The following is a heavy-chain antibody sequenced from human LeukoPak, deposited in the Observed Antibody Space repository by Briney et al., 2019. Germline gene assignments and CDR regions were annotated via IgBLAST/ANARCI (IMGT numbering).Heavy chain of an antibody. CDR2: INGANGDT. V-gene: IGHV1-3*01. Sequence: ASVKVSCKASGYTFKKVMHWVRQAPGQRLEWMGWINGANGDTKYSQRLQDRVTIIRDTSASTVYMELSSLRFEDTAVYYCAKEKKYYYDGSGYPGYDYWGQGTLVTVSS. CDR1: GYTFKKV. D-gene: IGHD3-22*01. J-gene: IGHJ4*02. CDR3: AKEKKYYYDGSGYPGYDY.